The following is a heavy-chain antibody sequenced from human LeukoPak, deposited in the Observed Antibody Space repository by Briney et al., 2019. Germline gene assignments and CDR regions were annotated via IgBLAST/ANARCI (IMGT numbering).Heavy chain of an antibody. CDR2: IIQDGSVT. CDR1: GITLSNYY. Sequence: GSLRLSCVTSGITLSNYYMHWVRQVTGEGLVWVSHIIQDGSVTSYADSVKGRFTISRDNAKNTVYLPLNNLRAEDTAVYYCATDDYRGLGYWGQGTLVTVSS. D-gene: IGHD3-16*01. V-gene: IGHV3-74*01. J-gene: IGHJ4*02. CDR3: ATDDYRGLGY.